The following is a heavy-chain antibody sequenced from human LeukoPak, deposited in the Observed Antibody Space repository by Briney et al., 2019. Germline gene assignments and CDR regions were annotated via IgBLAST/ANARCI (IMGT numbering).Heavy chain of an antibody. CDR2: IKQDGSEK. D-gene: IGHD6-6*01. J-gene: IGHJ4*02. Sequence: GGSLRLSCAASGFTFSTYWMNWVRQAPGKGLEWVANIKQDGSEKYYVDSVKGRFTLSRDSAKNSLYLQMNSLRAEGTAVYYCARGDSSSKIDYWGQGTLVTVSS. V-gene: IGHV3-7*01. CDR1: GFTFSTYW. CDR3: ARGDSSSKIDY.